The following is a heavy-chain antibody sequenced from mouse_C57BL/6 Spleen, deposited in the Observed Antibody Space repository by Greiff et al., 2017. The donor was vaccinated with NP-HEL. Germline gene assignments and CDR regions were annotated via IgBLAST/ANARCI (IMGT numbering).Heavy chain of an antibody. D-gene: IGHD2-4*01. J-gene: IGHJ3*01. V-gene: IGHV5-17*01. CDR1: GFTFSDYG. CDR2: ISSGSSTI. CDR3: ARRDYDVFAY. Sequence: EVKVVESGGGLVKPGGSLKLSCAASGFTFSDYGMHWVRQAPEKGLEWVAYISSGSSTIYYADTVKGRFTISRDNAKNTLFLQMTSLRSEDTAMYYCARRDYDVFAYWGQGTLVTVSA.